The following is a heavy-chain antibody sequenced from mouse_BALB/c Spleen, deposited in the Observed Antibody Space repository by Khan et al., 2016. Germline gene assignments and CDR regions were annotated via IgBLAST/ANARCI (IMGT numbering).Heavy chain of an antibody. V-gene: IGHV2-9*02. CDR3: AREDRDCDAWFGS. Sequence: QVQLKESGPGLVAPSQSLSITCTVSGFSLTNSGVHWVRQPPRKGLDWLGVIWAGGSTDYNSALMSRLSINSDTTPNQDFLKMNSLQTDDTAMYXCAREDRDCDAWFGSWGQGTLVTVSA. CDR2: IWAGGST. CDR1: GFSLTNSG. J-gene: IGHJ3*01.